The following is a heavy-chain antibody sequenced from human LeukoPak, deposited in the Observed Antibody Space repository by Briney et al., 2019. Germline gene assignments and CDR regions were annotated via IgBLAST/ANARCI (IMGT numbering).Heavy chain of an antibody. CDR1: GGSFSGYY. V-gene: IGHV4-34*01. CDR3: VKDSRVRSSGWYGDY. J-gene: IGHJ4*02. D-gene: IGHD6-19*01. Sequence: SETLSLTCAVYGGSFSGYYWSWIRQPPGKGLEWIGEINHSGSTNYNPSLKSRVTISVDTSKNQFSLKLSSVTAADTAVYYCVKDSRVRSSGWYGDYWGQGTLVTVSS. CDR2: INHSGST.